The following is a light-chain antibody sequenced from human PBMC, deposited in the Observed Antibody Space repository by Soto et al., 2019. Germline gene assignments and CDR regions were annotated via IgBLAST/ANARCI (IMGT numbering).Light chain of an antibody. Sequence: DVQMTQSPSSLSASVGDRVTITCQASQDISNYLNWYKQKQGKAPKXXIYDASSLESGVPSRFRGSGSGTEFTLTISSLKPDDFETYYCQQYNSYFGTFGQGTKVDIK. CDR1: QDISNY. CDR3: QQYNSYFGT. CDR2: DAS. V-gene: IGKV1-5*01. J-gene: IGKJ1*01.